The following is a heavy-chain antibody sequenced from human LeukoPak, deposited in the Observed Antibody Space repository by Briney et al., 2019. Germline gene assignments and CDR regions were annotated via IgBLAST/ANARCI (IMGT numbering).Heavy chain of an antibody. CDR1: GGSISSGGYS. V-gene: IGHV4-34*01. J-gene: IGHJ4*02. D-gene: IGHD5-24*01. CDR2: INHSGST. Sequence: KTSETLSLTCAVSGGSISSGGYSWSWIRQPPGKGLEWIGEINHSGSTNYNPSLKSRVTISVDTSKNQFSLKLSSVTAADTAVYYCARSQVKEGDGYNSRNPVDYWGQGTLVTVSS. CDR3: ARSQVKEGDGYNSRNPVDY.